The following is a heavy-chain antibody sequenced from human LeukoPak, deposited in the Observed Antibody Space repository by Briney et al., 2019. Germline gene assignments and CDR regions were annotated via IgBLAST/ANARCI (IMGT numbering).Heavy chain of an antibody. CDR2: ISSSGSTI. J-gene: IGHJ3*02. D-gene: IGHD5-18*01. CDR3: ASGHDTARPGAFDN. Sequence: GGSLRLSCAASGFTFSSYAMNWVRQAPGKGLEWVSYISSSGSTIYYADSVKGRFTISRDNAKNSLYLQMNSLRAEDTAVYYCASGHDTARPGAFDNWGQGTMVTVSS. CDR1: GFTFSSYA. V-gene: IGHV3-48*04.